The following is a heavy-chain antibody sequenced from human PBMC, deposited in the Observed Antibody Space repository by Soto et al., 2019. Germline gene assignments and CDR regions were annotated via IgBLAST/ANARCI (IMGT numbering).Heavy chain of an antibody. Sequence: EVQLLESGGDLVQPGGSLRLSCAASGFTFGSYAMSWVRQAPGKGLEWVSGISGSGDSTYYADSVKRRFTISRDNSKDTLYLQMNSLRAEDTALYSCAKDLAGTVADFYDYWGQGTLVTVSS. CDR3: AKDLAGTVADFYDY. CDR1: GFTFGSYA. D-gene: IGHD6-19*01. V-gene: IGHV3-23*01. J-gene: IGHJ4*02. CDR2: ISGSGDST.